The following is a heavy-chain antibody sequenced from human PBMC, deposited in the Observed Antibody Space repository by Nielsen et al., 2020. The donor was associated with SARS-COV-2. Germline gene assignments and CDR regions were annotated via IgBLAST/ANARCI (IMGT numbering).Heavy chain of an antibody. CDR2: VYGSGTT. CDR3: ARDIGYSSGSYYYGLDV. D-gene: IGHD5-18*01. V-gene: IGHV4-39*07. CDR1: GGSVSGLSHY. Sequence: SETLSLTCTVSGGSVSGLSHYCGWIRQSPGKGLEWIANVYGSGTTYYNPSLESRVTISIETAKNQVSLEVRSVTAAATAVYYCARDIGYSSGSYYYGLDVWGQGTTLTVSS. J-gene: IGHJ6*02.